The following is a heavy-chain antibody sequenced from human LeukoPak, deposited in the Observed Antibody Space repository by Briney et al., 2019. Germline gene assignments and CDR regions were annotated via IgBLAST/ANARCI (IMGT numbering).Heavy chain of an antibody. V-gene: IGHV1-58*01. CDR1: GFTLRTSA. CDR3: AGTYDFWSGYSS. D-gene: IGHD3-3*01. Sequence: SVKVSCKASGFTLRTSAVQWVRQARGQLLEWIGWIVVGSGNTNYAEKFQGRVSITRDTSTSTASMELSSLRSEDTAVYYCAGTYDFWSGYSSWGQGTLVTVSS. J-gene: IGHJ4*02. CDR2: IVVGSGNT.